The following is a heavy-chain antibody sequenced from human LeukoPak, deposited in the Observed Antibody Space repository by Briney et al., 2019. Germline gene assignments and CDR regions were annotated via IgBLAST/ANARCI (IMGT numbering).Heavy chain of an antibody. V-gene: IGHV5-51*01. CDR1: GCSFNTYF. Sequence: GESLKISCKGSGCSFNTYFIVWVRQMPGKGLEWMGIVYPGDSHTSYSPSFQGQVTISADKSITTAYLQWSSLKASDTAVYYCARRAYCGGDCTRAYYSYFAMDVWGQGTTVTVSS. J-gene: IGHJ6*02. CDR2: VYPGDSHT. D-gene: IGHD2-21*02. CDR3: ARRAYCGGDCTRAYYSYFAMDV.